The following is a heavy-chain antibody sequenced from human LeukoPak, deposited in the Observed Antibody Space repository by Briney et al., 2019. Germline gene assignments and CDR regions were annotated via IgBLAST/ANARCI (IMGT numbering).Heavy chain of an antibody. CDR1: GGSISSYY. Sequence: SETLSLTCAVSGGSISSYYWSWIRQPPGKGLEWIGYIYYSGSTNYNPSLKSRVTISVDTSKNQFSLRLNSVTAADTAVYYCASYGERFGELTDYWGQGTLVTVSS. D-gene: IGHD3-10*01. CDR2: IYYSGST. CDR3: ASYGERFGELTDY. J-gene: IGHJ4*02. V-gene: IGHV4-59*12.